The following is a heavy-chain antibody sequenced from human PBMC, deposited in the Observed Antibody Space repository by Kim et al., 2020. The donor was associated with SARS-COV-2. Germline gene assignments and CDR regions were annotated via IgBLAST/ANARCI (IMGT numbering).Heavy chain of an antibody. CDR3: ARDEVSIAVVPAANRAFDI. Sequence: ASVKVSCKASGYTFTSYGISWVRQAPGQGLEWMGWISAYNGNTNYAQKLQGRVTMTTDTSTSTAYMELRSLRSDDTAVYYCARDEVSIAVVPAANRAFDIWGQGTMVTVSS. CDR1: GYTFTSYG. V-gene: IGHV1-18*01. J-gene: IGHJ3*02. CDR2: ISAYNGNT. D-gene: IGHD2-2*01.